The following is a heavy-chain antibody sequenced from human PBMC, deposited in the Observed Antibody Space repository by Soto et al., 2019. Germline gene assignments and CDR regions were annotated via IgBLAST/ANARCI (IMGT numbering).Heavy chain of an antibody. CDR1: GYTFTDYW. J-gene: IGHJ4*02. CDR3: ARLREGAAVSGFY. Sequence: GESLKISCKGSGYTFTDYWIGWVRQMPGKGLEWMGIIYCGDSDTRYSPSFEGQVTISADKSINTAYLQWSSLKASDSAIYYCARLREGAAVSGFYCDQGPLVTVST. CDR2: IYCGDSDT. D-gene: IGHD6-19*01. V-gene: IGHV5-51*01.